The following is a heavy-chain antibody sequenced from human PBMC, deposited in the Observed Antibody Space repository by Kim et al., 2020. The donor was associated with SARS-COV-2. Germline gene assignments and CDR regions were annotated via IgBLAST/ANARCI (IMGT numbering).Heavy chain of an antibody. D-gene: IGHD4-4*01. CDR2: ISNKATSYTV. Sequence: GGSLRLSCAASGFTFSDHYMDWVRQAPGKGLEWVGRISNKATSYTVEYAASVKGRFTISSDDSKKSLYLQMNSLKTEDTAVYYCARRTRQGNNMDVWGQGTTVTVSS. J-gene: IGHJ6*02. CDR1: GFTFSDHY. CDR3: ARRTRQGNNMDV. V-gene: IGHV3-72*01.